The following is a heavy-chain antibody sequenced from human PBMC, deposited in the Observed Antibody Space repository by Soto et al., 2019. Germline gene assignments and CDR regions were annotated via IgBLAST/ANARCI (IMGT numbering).Heavy chain of an antibody. CDR1: GGSISSYY. D-gene: IGHD6-19*01. CDR2: IYYSGST. Sequence: XGTLTLTCTVSGGSISSYYWSWIRQPPGKGLEWIGYIYYSGSTNYNPSLKSRVTISVDTSKNQFSLKLSSVTAADTAVYYCARCHTYRGYSSGGDYFDYWGQGTLVAVSS. V-gene: IGHV4-59*01. CDR3: ARCHTYRGYSSGGDYFDY. J-gene: IGHJ4*02.